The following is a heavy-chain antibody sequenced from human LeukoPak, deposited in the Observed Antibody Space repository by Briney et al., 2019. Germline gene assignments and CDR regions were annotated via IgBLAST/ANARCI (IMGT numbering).Heavy chain of an antibody. CDR1: GGSIGSPTYY. D-gene: IGHD3-22*01. J-gene: IGHJ4*02. V-gene: IGHV4-39*01. Sequence: SETLSLSCSVSGGSIGSPTYYWAWIRQPPGKGLEWIGTVHYSGSTYYSPSAVSRVTISVDTSKNQFSLKLASVTAADTAFYYCARLGGYYDPPDYWGQGTLITVAS. CDR2: VHYSGST. CDR3: ARLGGYYDPPDY.